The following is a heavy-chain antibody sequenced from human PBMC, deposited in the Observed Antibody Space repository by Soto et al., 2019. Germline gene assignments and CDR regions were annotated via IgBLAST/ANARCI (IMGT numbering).Heavy chain of an antibody. Sequence: SETLSLTCAVYGGSFSCYYWSWIRQPPGKGLEWIGEINHSGSTSYNSSLKSRVTISLDTSKNQFSLKLSSVTAADTAVYYCARGDAFDIWGQGTMVTVSS. CDR3: ARGDAFDI. J-gene: IGHJ3*02. CDR1: GGSFSCYY. CDR2: INHSGST. V-gene: IGHV4-34*01.